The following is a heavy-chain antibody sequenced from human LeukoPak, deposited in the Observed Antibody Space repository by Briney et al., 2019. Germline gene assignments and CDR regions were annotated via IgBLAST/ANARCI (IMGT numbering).Heavy chain of an antibody. J-gene: IGHJ3*02. D-gene: IGHD2-2*01. CDR1: VYTFTVYY. V-gene: IGHV1-2*02. CDR3: ARVRGYCSSTNCYYAFDI. CDR2: INPNSGGT. Sequence: ASVTVSCTGSVYTFTVYYMHWVRQAPAQGLEWMGWINPNSGGTNYAQKFQGRVTMTRDTSISTAYMELSRLRSDDTAVYYCARVRGYCSSTNCYYAFDIWGQGTMVTVSS.